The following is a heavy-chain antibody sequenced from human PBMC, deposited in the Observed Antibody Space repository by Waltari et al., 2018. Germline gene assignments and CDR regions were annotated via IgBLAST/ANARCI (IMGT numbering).Heavy chain of an antibody. CDR3: ATPTTMVRGVPYYYYGMDV. J-gene: IGHJ6*02. D-gene: IGHD3-10*01. CDR1: GYPLTELS. V-gene: IGHV1-24*01. CDR2: FDPEDGET. Sequence: QVQLVQSGAEVKKPGASVEVSCKVSGYPLTELSMHWLRQAPGPGLEWMGGFDPEDGETIYAQKFQGRVTMTEDTSTDTAYMELSSLRSEDTAVYYCATPTTMVRGVPYYYYGMDVWGQGTTVTVSS.